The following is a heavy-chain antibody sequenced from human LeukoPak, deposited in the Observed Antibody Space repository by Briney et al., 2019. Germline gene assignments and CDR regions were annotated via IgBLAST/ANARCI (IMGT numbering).Heavy chain of an antibody. D-gene: IGHD2-2*01. V-gene: IGHV1-69*04. CDR1: GGTFSSYA. J-gene: IGHJ6*02. CDR3: ASVRVVPAAVGFYYYGMDV. CDR2: IIPIFGIA. Sequence: SVKVSCKASGGTFSSYAISWVRQAPGQGLEWMGRIIPIFGIANYAQKFQGRVTITADKSTSTAYVELSSLRSEDTAVYYCASVRVVPAAVGFYYYGMDVWGQGTTVTVSS.